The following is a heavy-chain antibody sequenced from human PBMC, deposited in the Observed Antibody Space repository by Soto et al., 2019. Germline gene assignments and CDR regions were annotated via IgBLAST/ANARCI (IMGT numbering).Heavy chain of an antibody. J-gene: IGHJ5*02. CDR2: IKSKTDGGTT. CDR1: GFTFSNAW. CDR3: TTEGDVDTAMVP. Sequence: EVQLVESGVGLVKPGGSLRLSCAASGFTFSNAWMNWVRQAPGKGLELVGRIKSKTDGGTTDYDAPVKGRFTIPRDDSKNTLYLQMNSLKNEETAVYYFTTEGDVDTAMVPWGQGTLVTGS. V-gene: IGHV3-15*07. D-gene: IGHD5-18*01.